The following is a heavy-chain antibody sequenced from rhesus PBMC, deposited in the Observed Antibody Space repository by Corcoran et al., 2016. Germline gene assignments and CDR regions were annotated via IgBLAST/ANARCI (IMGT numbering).Heavy chain of an antibody. V-gene: IGHV1S2*01. CDR2: INPYNGNT. J-gene: IGHJ4*01. CDR3: ARDRAHYGAERDY. D-gene: IGHD4-29*01. Sequence: QVQLVQSGAEVKKPGSSVKVSCKASGYTFTDYYMHWVRQAPRQGLGWMGWINPYNGNTKYAQKFQGRVTMTRDTSTSTAYMELSSLRSEDTAVYYCARDRAHYGAERDYWGQGVLVTVSS. CDR1: GYTFTDYY.